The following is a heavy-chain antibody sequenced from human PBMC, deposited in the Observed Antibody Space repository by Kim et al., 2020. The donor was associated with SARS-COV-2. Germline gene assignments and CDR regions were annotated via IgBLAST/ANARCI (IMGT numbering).Heavy chain of an antibody. J-gene: IGHJ4*02. CDR1: GGTFSSYA. V-gene: IGHV1-69*04. Sequence: SVKVSCKASGGTFSSYAISWVRQAPGQGLEWMGRIIPILGIANYAQKFQGRVTITADKSTSTAYMELSSLRSEDTAVYYCAREGRDFGRWGTPDYWGQGTLVTVSS. CDR2: IIPILGIA. D-gene: IGHD3-16*01. CDR3: AREGRDFGRWGTPDY.